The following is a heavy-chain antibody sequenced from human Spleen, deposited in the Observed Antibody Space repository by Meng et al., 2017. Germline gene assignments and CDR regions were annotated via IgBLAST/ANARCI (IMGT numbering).Heavy chain of an antibody. CDR3: AKDQLDY. V-gene: IGHV3-9*01. CDR2: ISWNSGSI. J-gene: IGHJ4*02. CDR1: GFTFDDYA. Sequence: SLKISCAASGFTFDDYAMHWVRQAPGKGLEWVSGISWNSGSIGYADSVKGRFTISRDNAKNSLYLQMNSLRAEDTALYYYAKDQLDYWGQGTLVTGSS.